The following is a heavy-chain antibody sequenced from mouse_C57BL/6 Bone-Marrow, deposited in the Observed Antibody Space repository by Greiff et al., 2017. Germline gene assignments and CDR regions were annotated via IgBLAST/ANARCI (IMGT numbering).Heavy chain of an antibody. CDR1: GYAFTNYL. CDR3: ARSAYYGSSPRLDY. D-gene: IGHD1-1*01. Sequence: VQLMESGAELVRPGTSVKVSCKASGYAFTNYLIEWVKQRPGQGLEWIGVINPGSGGTNYNEKFKGQATLTADKSSSTAYMQLSSLTSEDSAVYYCARSAYYGSSPRLDYWGRGTVITVTA. V-gene: IGHV1-54*01. J-gene: IGHJ3*01. CDR2: INPGSGGT.